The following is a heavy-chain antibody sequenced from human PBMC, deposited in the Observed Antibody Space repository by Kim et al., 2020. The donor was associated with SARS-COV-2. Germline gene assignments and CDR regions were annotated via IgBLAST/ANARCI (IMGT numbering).Heavy chain of an antibody. CDR3: GSGMDV. CDR2: QDGSTK. J-gene: IGHJ6*02. Sequence: QDGSTKYYVDSVKRRFTISRDDAKNSLYLQVNSLRVEDAAVYYCGSGMDVWGQGTTVTVSS. V-gene: IGHV3-7*01.